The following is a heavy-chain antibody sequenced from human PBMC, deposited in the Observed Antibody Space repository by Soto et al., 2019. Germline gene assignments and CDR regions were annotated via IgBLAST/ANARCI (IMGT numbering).Heavy chain of an antibody. J-gene: IGHJ4*02. V-gene: IGHV3-13*01. CDR2: MGTAGDT. CDR3: ARGRWPKMGIASRPRGYLDY. Sequence: EVQLVESGGGLVQPGGSLRLSCAASGFTFSSYDMHWVRQATGEGLEWVAAMGTAGDTYYPGSVKGRFTISREKAKNSLYLQMNRLRAGNTAVYYCARGRWPKMGIASRPRGYLDYWGQGTLVTVSS. CDR1: GFTFSSYD. D-gene: IGHD6-13*01.